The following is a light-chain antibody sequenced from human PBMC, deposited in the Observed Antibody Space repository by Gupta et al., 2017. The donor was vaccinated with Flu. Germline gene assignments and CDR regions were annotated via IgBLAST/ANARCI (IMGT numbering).Light chain of an antibody. Sequence: DIQMTQSPSTLSASVGDRVTITCRASQSVSGCLAWYQQKPGKAPNLLIYKASSLESGVPPRFSGSGSATEFTLTSTNLQPEDFATYYCQQGGSYSTFGQGTKVE. CDR3: QQGGSYST. CDR2: KAS. CDR1: QSVSGC. V-gene: IGKV1-5*03. J-gene: IGKJ1*01.